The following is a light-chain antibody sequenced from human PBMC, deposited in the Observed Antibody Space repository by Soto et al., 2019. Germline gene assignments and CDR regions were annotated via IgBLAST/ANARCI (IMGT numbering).Light chain of an antibody. J-gene: IGKJ4*01. CDR1: QSITNY. CDR3: QQSNSSPPT. CDR2: AAS. Sequence: DIQMTQSPSALSASVGDRVTITCRASQSITNYLNWYQHKPGQAPNLLIYAASTLQAGVPSRFSGSRSGTDFTFTISSLQPEDFATYFCQQSNSSPPTFGGGTKVEIK. V-gene: IGKV1-39*01.